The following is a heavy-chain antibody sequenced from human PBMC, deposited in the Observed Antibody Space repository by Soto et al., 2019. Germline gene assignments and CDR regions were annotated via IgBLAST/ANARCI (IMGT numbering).Heavy chain of an antibody. CDR3: ARGSYYDFWSGPNPRAFDI. V-gene: IGHV1-8*01. J-gene: IGHJ3*02. CDR2: MNPNSGNT. D-gene: IGHD3-3*01. Sequence: GASVKVSCEATGYTFTSYDINWVRQATGQGLEWMGWMNPNSGNTGYAQKFQGRVTMTRNTSISTAYMELSSLRSEDTAVYYCARGSYYDFWSGPNPRAFDIWGQGTMVTVSS. CDR1: GYTFTSYD.